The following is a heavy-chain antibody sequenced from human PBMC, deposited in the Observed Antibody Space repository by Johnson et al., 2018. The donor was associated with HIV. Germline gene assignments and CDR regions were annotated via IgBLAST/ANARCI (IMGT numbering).Heavy chain of an antibody. V-gene: IGHV3-30-3*01. CDR2: VSYDGRNQ. CDR1: GFTFSSYA. J-gene: IGHJ3*02. D-gene: IGHD3-22*01. Sequence: VQLVESGGGVVQPGRSLRLSCAASGFTFSSYAMHWVRQAPGTGLEWVALVSYDGRNQYHADSVKGRFTISRDNSRNTLFLQMNSLRAEDTGVYYCVRRFYDSSAFDIWGQGTLVTVSS. CDR3: VRRFYDSSAFDI.